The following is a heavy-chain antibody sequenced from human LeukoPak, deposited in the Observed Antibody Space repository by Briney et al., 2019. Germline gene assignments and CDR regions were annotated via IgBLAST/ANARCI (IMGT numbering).Heavy chain of an antibody. Sequence: PGGSLRLSCAASGFTFSSYWMSWVRQAPGKGLEWVANIKQDGSEKYYVDSVKGRFTISRDNAKNSLYLQMNSLRAEDTAVYYCAKCIVDTGMATTVWFDPWGQGTLVTVSS. D-gene: IGHD5-18*01. CDR2: IKQDGSEK. V-gene: IGHV3-7*01. CDR3: AKCIVDTGMATTVWFDP. J-gene: IGHJ5*02. CDR1: GFTFSSYW.